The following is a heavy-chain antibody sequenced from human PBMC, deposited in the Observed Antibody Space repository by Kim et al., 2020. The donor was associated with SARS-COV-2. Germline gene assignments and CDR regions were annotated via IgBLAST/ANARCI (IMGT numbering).Heavy chain of an antibody. CDR3: AVVGVATHYYYYGMDV. D-gene: IGHD5-12*01. J-gene: IGHJ6*02. V-gene: IGHV1-24*01. CDR1: GYTLTELS. CDR2: FDPEDGET. Sequence: ASVKVSCKVSGYTLTELSMHWVRQAPGKGLEWMGGFDPEDGETIYAQKFQGRVTMTEDTSTDTAYMELSSLRSEDTSVYYCAVVGVATHYYYYGMDVWGQGTTVTVSS.